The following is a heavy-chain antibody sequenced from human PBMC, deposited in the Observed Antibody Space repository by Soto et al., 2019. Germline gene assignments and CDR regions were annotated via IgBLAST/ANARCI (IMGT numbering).Heavy chain of an antibody. CDR2: IIPILGIA. CDR3: AREGRGGWYFEL. CDR1: GGTFSSYT. V-gene: IGHV1-69*08. Sequence: QVQLVQSGAEVKKPGSSVKVSCKASGGTFSSYTISWVRQAPGQGLEWMGRIIPILGIANYAQKFQGRVTITADKSTSTAYMGLSSLRSEDTAVYCCAREGRGGWYFELWGRGTLVTVSS. J-gene: IGHJ2*01. D-gene: IGHD3-16*01.